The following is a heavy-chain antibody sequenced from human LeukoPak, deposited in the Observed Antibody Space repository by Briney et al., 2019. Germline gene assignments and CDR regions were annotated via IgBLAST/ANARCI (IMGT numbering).Heavy chain of an antibody. V-gene: IGHV4-39*01. CDR2: IYYSGST. Sequence: PSETLSLTCTVSGGSISSSNYYWGWIRQPPGKGLEWIGSIYYSGSTYYNPSLKSRVTISVDTSKNHFSLKLSSVTAADTAVYYCARHAHLASRPSDYWGQGTLVTVSS. D-gene: IGHD6-6*01. CDR1: GGSISSSNYY. CDR3: ARHAHLASRPSDY. J-gene: IGHJ4*02.